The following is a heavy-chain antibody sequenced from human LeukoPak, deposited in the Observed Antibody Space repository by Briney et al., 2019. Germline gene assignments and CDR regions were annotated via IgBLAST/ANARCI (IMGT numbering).Heavy chain of an antibody. D-gene: IGHD3/OR15-3a*01. V-gene: IGHV4-4*08. J-gene: IGHJ4*02. CDR2: VYSGGTT. CDR1: RDFISSFY. Sequence: PSETLSLTCTVCRDFISSFYWTWIRQSPGKGLEWIGFVYSGGTTNHNPSLKSRVTVSIDTSKNQFYLKLKSVTATDTAVYYCARGKDFWTGYYSGNVSSALDYWGQGIQVIVSS. CDR3: ARGKDFWTGYYSGNVSSALDY.